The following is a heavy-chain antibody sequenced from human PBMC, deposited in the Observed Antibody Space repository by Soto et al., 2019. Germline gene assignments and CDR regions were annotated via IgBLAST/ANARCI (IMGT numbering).Heavy chain of an antibody. CDR3: ARATGCSSSWSQNWFDP. CDR1: GDSVSSNSAA. CDR2: TYYRSKWYN. J-gene: IGHJ5*02. Sequence: SQTLSLTCAISGDSVSSNSAAWNWIRQSPSRGLEWLGRTYYRSKWYNDYAVSVKSRITINPDTSKNQFSLQLNSVTPEDTAVYYCARATGCSSSWSQNWFDPWGQGTLVTVSS. V-gene: IGHV6-1*01. D-gene: IGHD6-13*01.